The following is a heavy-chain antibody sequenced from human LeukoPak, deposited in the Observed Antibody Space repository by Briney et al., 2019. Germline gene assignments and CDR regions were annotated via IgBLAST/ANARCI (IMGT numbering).Heavy chain of an antibody. CDR1: GFTFSSYA. CDR2: ISGSGGST. Sequence: GGSLRLSCAASGFTFSSYAMSWVRQAPGKGLEWVSAISGSGGSTYYADSVKGRFTISRDNSKNTLYLQMNSLRAEDTAVYYCARGFGIAAAGSVWFDPWGQGTLVTVSS. CDR3: ARGFGIAAAGSVWFDP. D-gene: IGHD6-13*01. J-gene: IGHJ5*02. V-gene: IGHV3-23*01.